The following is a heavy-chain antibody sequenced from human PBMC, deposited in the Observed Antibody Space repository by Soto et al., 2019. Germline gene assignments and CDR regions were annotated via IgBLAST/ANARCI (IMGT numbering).Heavy chain of an antibody. CDR2: IYYSGST. D-gene: IGHD3-3*01. CDR1: GGSISSYY. Sequence: SETLSLTCTVSGGSISSYYWSWIRQPPGKGLEWIGYIYYSGSTNYNPSLKSRVTISVDTSKNQFSLKLSSVTAADTAVYYCARHVTPGFWSGYPDLNWFDPWGQGTLVTVSS. V-gene: IGHV4-59*08. CDR3: ARHVTPGFWSGYPDLNWFDP. J-gene: IGHJ5*02.